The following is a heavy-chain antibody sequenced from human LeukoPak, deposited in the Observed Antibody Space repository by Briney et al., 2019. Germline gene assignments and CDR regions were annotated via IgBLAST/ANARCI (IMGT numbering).Heavy chain of an antibody. CDR2: IIPIFGTA. D-gene: IGHD6-13*01. CDR3: ARVVGLTGYSSSWYSGYYYYMDV. Sequence: SVKVSCKTSGDTLEKYAMTWVRQAPGQGLEWMGGIIPIFGTANYAQKFQGRVTITADKSTSTAYMELSSLRSEDTAVYYCARVVGLTGYSSSWYSGYYYYMDVWGKGTTVTVSS. V-gene: IGHV1-69*06. CDR1: GDTLEKYA. J-gene: IGHJ6*03.